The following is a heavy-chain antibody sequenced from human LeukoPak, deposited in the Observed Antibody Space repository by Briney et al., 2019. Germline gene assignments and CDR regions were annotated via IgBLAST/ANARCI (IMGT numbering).Heavy chain of an antibody. Sequence: GGSLRLSCAASGFTFSGSAMHWVRQASGKGLEWVGRIRSKANNYATAYAASVKGRFTISRDDSKNTAYLQMNSLKTEDTAAYYCTAWRVVVAATVPLHYWGQGTLVTVSS. CDR2: IRSKANNYAT. D-gene: IGHD2-15*01. J-gene: IGHJ4*02. CDR3: TAWRVVVAATVPLHY. V-gene: IGHV3-73*01. CDR1: GFTFSGSA.